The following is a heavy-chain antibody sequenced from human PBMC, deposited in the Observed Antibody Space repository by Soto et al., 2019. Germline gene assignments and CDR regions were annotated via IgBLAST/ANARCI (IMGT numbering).Heavy chain of an antibody. CDR3: ARADFWSGYPLFDY. V-gene: IGHV4-4*02. D-gene: IGHD3-3*01. J-gene: IGHJ4*02. Sequence: PSETLSLTCAASSGSISSSNWWSWVRQPPGKGLEWIGEIYHSGSTNYNPSLKSRVTISVDKSKNQFSLKLSSVTAADTAVYYCARADFWSGYPLFDYWGQGTLVTVSS. CDR1: SGSISSSNW. CDR2: IYHSGST.